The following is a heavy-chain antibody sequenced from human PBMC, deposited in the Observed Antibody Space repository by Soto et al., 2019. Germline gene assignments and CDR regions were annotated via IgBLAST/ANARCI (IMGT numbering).Heavy chain of an antibody. J-gene: IGHJ6*02. CDR3: IQSRCGGDCLRSYASHYYYGVDV. CDR2: IYWDDDK. D-gene: IGHD2-21*02. V-gene: IGHV2-5*02. Sequence: QMNLKESGPTLVKPTQTLTLTCTFSGFSLSTGGVGVGWIRQPPGKALEWLALIYWDDDKRYTQSLRSRLTITKDTSKNQVVLTMTNMDPVDTATYYCIQSRCGGDCLRSYASHYYYGVDVWGQGTTVTVSS. CDR1: GFSLSTGGVG.